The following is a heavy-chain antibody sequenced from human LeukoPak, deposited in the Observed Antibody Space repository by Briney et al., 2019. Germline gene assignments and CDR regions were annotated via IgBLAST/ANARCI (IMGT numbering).Heavy chain of an antibody. CDR1: GFTLSSYW. CDR3: TTLTYYYDSSGFNYFRY. D-gene: IGHD3-22*01. J-gene: IGHJ4*02. Sequence: PGGSLRLSCAASGFTLSSYWMTWVRQAPGKGLEWVGRIKSKTDGGTTDYAAPVKGGFTISRDDSKNTLFLQMNSLKTEDTAVYYCTTLTYYYDSSGFNYFRYWGQGTLVTVSS. V-gene: IGHV3-15*01. CDR2: IKSKTDGGTT.